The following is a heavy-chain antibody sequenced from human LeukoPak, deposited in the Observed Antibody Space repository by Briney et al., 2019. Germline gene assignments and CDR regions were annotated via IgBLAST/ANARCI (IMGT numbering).Heavy chain of an antibody. CDR1: GFIFSNYA. Sequence: GGSLRLSCAASGFIFSNYAMYWVRQAPGKGLEWVSAISGRSNNTYYADSVKGRFTISRDSSKNTLYLQINSLRADDTAVYYCAKWGDYDVLTGYYVSDFWGQGTLVTVSS. D-gene: IGHD3-9*01. CDR2: ISGRSNNT. V-gene: IGHV3-23*01. CDR3: AKWGDYDVLTGYYVSDF. J-gene: IGHJ4*02.